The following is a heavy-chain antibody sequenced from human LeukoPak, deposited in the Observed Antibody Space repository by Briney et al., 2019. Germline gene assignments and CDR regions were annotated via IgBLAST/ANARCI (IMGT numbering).Heavy chain of an antibody. J-gene: IGHJ4*02. CDR2: IYYSGST. CDR3: ARWHYDSSGYDYYSDY. V-gene: IGHV4-59*01. CDR1: GGSISSYY. Sequence: PSETLSLTCTVSGGSISSYYWSWIRQPPGKGLEWIGYIYYSGSTNYNPSLKSRVTISVDASKNQFSLKLSSVTAADTAVYYCARWHYDSSGYDYYSDYWGQGTLVTVSS. D-gene: IGHD3-22*01.